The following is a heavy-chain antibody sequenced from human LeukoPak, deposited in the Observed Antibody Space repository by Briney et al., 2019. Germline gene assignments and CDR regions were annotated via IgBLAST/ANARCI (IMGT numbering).Heavy chain of an antibody. CDR2: ISWNSGSI. Sequence: GGSLRLSCAASGFTFSSYSMNWVRQAPGKGLEWVSGISWNSGSIGYADSVKGRFTISRDNAKNSLYLQMNSLRAEDTAVYYCAAGRGAFDIWGQGTMVTVSS. CDR3: AAGRGAFDI. D-gene: IGHD1-26*01. J-gene: IGHJ3*02. CDR1: GFTFSSYS. V-gene: IGHV3-21*04.